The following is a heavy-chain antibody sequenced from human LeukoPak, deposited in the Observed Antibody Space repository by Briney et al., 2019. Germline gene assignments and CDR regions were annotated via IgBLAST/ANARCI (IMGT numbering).Heavy chain of an antibody. V-gene: IGHV1-2*02. D-gene: IGHD3-16*02. J-gene: IGHJ4*02. CDR2: INPNSGGT. CDR1: GYTFTGYY. CDR3: AGGPGLSGIIYYFDY. Sequence: ASVKVSCKASGYTFTGYYMHWVRQAPGQGLEWMGWINPNSGGTNYAQKFQGRVTMTRDTSISTAYMELSRLRSDDTAVYYCAGGPGLSGIIYYFDYWGQGTLVTVSS.